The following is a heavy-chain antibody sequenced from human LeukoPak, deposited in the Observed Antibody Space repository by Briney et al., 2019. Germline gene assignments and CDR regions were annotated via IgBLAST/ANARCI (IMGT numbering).Heavy chain of an antibody. D-gene: IGHD6-13*01. CDR2: IYPGDSDT. CDR3: ARPVAAAAPDAFDI. V-gene: IGHV5-51*01. J-gene: IGHJ3*02. CDR1: GSSFTSYW. Sequence: PGASLKISCTGSGSSFTSYWIGWVRQMPGKGLEWMGIIYPGDSDTRYSPSFQGQVTISADTSISTSYLQWSSLKASDTAMYYCARPVAAAAPDAFDIWGQGTMVTVSS.